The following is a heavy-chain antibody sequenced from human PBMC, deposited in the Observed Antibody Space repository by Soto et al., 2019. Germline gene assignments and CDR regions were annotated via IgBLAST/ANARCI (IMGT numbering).Heavy chain of an antibody. CDR2: IIPIFGTA. J-gene: IGHJ4*02. V-gene: IGHV1-69*12. CDR3: ARVGHNWNDGLFDY. Sequence: QVQLVQSGAEVKKPGSSVKVSCKASGGTFSSYAISWVRQAPGQGLEWMGGIIPIFGTANYVQKFQGRSTITADESTSTAYMELSSLRSEDTAVYYCARVGHNWNDGLFDYWGQGTLVTVSS. D-gene: IGHD1-1*01. CDR1: GGTFSSYA.